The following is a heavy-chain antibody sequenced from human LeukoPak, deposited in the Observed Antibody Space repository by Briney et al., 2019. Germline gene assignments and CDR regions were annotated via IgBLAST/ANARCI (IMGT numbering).Heavy chain of an antibody. D-gene: IGHD3-3*01. J-gene: IGHJ6*02. CDR2: INHSGST. CDR1: GGSFSGYY. V-gene: IGHV4-34*01. CDR3: ARDGLLRFLEWSLAPPYYYYGMDV. Sequence: SETLSLTCAVYGGSFSGYYWSWIRQPPGKGLEWIGEINHSGSTNYNPSLKSRVTISVDTSKNQFSLKLSSVTAADTAVYYCARDGLLRFLEWSLAPPYYYYGMDVWGQGTTVTVSS.